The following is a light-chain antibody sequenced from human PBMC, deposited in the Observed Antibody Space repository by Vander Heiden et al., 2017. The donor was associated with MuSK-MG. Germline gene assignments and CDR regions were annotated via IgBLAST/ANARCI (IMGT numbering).Light chain of an antibody. CDR1: QSVSSY. CDR2: DAS. CDR3: QQRGNWPFS. J-gene: IGKJ4*01. Sequence: ELVLTQSPATLSLSPGERATLSCRASQSVSSYLAWYQQKPGQPPRLLIYDASNRATGIPARFSGSGSGTDFTLTISSLEPEDVAVYYCQQRGNWPFSFGGGSKVEIK. V-gene: IGKV3-11*01.